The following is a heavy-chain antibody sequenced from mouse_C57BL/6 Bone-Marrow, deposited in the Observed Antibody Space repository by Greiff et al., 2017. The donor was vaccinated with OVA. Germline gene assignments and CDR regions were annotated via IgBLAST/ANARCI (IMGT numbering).Heavy chain of an antibody. CDR3: ARSETPFDY. CDR2: IDPSDSYT. Sequence: VQLQQPGAELVKPGASVKLSCKASGYTFTSYWMQWVKQRHGPGLEWIGEIDPSDSYTNYNQKFKGKATFTVDTTSSTAYMQLSSLTSEDSAVYYCARSETPFDYWGQGTTLTVSS. J-gene: IGHJ2*01. CDR1: GYTFTSYW. V-gene: IGHV1-50*01.